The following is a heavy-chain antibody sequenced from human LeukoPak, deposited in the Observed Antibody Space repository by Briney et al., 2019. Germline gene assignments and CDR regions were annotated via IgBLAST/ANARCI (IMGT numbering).Heavy chain of an antibody. Sequence: PGGSLRLSCAASGFTFSTYWMHWVRQAPGKGLLWVSRINSDGSSTSYADSVKGRFTISRDNAKNTLYLQMNSLRVEDTAVYYCARGFITFGGVIVDYGGQGTLVTVSS. CDR2: INSDGSST. CDR3: ARGFITFGGVIVDY. CDR1: GFTFSTYW. V-gene: IGHV3-74*01. J-gene: IGHJ4*02. D-gene: IGHD3-16*02.